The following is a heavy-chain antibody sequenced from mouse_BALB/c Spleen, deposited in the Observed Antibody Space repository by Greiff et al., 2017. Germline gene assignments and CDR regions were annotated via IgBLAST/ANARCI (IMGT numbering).Heavy chain of an antibody. CDR3: ARSRATTVVRRYAMDY. Sequence: EVKLLESGGGLVQPGGSLKLSCAASGFDFSRYWMSWVRQAPGKGLEWIGEINPDSSTINYTPSLKDKFIISRDNAKNTLYLQMSKVRSEDTALYYCARSRATTVVRRYAMDYWGQGTSVTVSS. D-gene: IGHD1-1*01. J-gene: IGHJ4*01. V-gene: IGHV4-1*02. CDR2: INPDSSTI. CDR1: GFDFSRYW.